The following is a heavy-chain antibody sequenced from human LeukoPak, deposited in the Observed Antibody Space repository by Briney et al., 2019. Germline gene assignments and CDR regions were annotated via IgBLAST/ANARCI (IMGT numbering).Heavy chain of an antibody. V-gene: IGHV1-24*01. CDR2: FDPEDGET. Sequence: ASVKVSCKVSGYTLTELSMHWVRQAPGKGLEWMGGFDPEDGETIYAQKFQGRVTMTEDTSTDTAYMELSSLRSEDTAVYYCATARREGSNWIGYYFDYWGQGTLVTVSS. D-gene: IGHD5-24*01. J-gene: IGHJ4*02. CDR3: ATARREGSNWIGYYFDY. CDR1: GYTLTELS.